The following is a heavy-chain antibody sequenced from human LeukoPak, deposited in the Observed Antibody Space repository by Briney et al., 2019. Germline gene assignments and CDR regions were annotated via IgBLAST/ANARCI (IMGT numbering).Heavy chain of an antibody. CDR3: ARMVRLAPYYYGSGSSALWFDP. Sequence: PSETLSLTCTVSGGSISSYYWSWIRQPPGKGLEWIGYIYTSGSTNYNPSLKSRVTISVDTSKNQFSLKLSSVTAADTAVYYCARMVRLAPYYYGSGSSALWFDPWGQGTLVTVSS. CDR2: IYTSGST. V-gene: IGHV4-4*09. J-gene: IGHJ5*02. CDR1: GGSISSYY. D-gene: IGHD3-10*01.